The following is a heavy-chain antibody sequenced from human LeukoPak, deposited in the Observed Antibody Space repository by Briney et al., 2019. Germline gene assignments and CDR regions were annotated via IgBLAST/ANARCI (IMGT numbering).Heavy chain of an antibody. D-gene: IGHD3-10*01. CDR3: ARRILPNYYGSGSYSY. Sequence: PSETLSLTCTVSGYSISSGYYWGWIRQSPGKGLEWIGSIYHSGSTNYNPSLKSRVTISVDTSKNQFSLKLSSVTAADTAVYYCARRILPNYYGSGSYSYWGQGTLVTVSS. V-gene: IGHV4-38-2*02. J-gene: IGHJ4*02. CDR1: GYSISSGYY. CDR2: IYHSGST.